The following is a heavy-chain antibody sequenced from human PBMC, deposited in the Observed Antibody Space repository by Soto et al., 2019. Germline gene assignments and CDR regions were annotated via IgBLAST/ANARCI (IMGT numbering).Heavy chain of an antibody. CDR1: GGSIRSYY. CDR3: GRDFSSMVRWPNWFDP. Sequence: SETLSLTCTISGGSIRSYYWSWMRQLTGKGLELIGRIYTSRITNYHPSLKSRVTMSVVTSKNQFSLTLSFVTAADTAVYYCGRDFSSMVRWPNWFDPRRQRTLVTVSS. V-gene: IGHV4-4*07. J-gene: IGHJ5*02. D-gene: IGHD3-10*01. CDR2: IYTSRIT.